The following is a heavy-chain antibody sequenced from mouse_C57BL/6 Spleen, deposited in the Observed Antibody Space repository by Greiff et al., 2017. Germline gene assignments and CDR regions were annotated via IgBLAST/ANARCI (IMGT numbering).Heavy chain of an antibody. V-gene: IGHV1-69*01. J-gene: IGHJ3*01. Sequence: QVQLQQPGAELVMPGASVKLSCKASGYTFTSYWMHWVKQRPGQGLEWIGEIDPSDSYTNYNQKFKGKSTLTVDKSSSTAYMQLSSLTSEDSAVYYCARCQGPYGNYCTWFAYWGQGTLVTVSA. CDR2: IDPSDSYT. CDR1: GYTFTSYW. D-gene: IGHD2-1*01. CDR3: ARCQGPYGNYCTWFAY.